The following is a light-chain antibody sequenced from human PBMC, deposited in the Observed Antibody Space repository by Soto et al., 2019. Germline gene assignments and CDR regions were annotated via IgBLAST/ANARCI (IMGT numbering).Light chain of an antibody. CDR3: MQTLQAPIT. Sequence: DFLMTQSPPSLPVTPGEPASISCRSSQSLLQSNGYYYLDWYLQKPGQSPQLLVYLGSNRASGVPDRFSGSGSGIDFTLKISRVEAEDVGVYYYMQTLQAPITFGQGTRLEIK. V-gene: IGKV2-28*01. CDR2: LGS. CDR1: QSLLQSNGYYY. J-gene: IGKJ5*01.